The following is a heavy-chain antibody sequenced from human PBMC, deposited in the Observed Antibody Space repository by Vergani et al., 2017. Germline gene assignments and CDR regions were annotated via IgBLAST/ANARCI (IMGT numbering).Heavy chain of an antibody. D-gene: IGHD4/OR15-4a*01. Sequence: EVMLVQSGAEVKKPGESLKISCKYSESSFISNEIAWVRQMSGKGLQWMGNINPIDSKIAYSPSFQGQAIMSLDKSITTAYLQWRSLKASDTAIYYCPTRVPCGAGSCLHFDHWGQGTQVTVSS. CDR1: ESSFISNE. CDR3: PTRVPCGAGSCLHFDH. J-gene: IGHJ4*02. V-gene: IGHV5-51*03. CDR2: INPIDSKI.